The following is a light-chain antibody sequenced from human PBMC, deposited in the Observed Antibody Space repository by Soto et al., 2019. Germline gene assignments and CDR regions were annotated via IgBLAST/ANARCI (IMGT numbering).Light chain of an antibody. CDR1: SGNIARND. Sequence: NFMLTQPHSVSESPGKTVTISCTRSSGNIARNDVRWYQQRPGSAPATVIYEDNQRPSGVPDRFSGSIDSSSNSASLTISGLKTEDEADYYCQSYDSNNVIFGGGTKLTVL. CDR2: EDN. CDR3: QSYDSNNVI. V-gene: IGLV6-57*03. J-gene: IGLJ2*01.